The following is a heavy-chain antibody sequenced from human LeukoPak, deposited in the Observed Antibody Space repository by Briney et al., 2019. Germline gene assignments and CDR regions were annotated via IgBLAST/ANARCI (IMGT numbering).Heavy chain of an antibody. J-gene: IGHJ1*01. D-gene: IGHD3-22*01. CDR2: IYHSGRT. V-gene: IGHV4-39*01. CDR3: ARRRYYDSTGYFE. CDR1: GDSISSSSYY. Sequence: SETLSLTCAVSGDSISSSSYYWGWIRQSPGTGLEWIGDIYHSGRTYYNPFLKSRVAISIDTSKNQFSLRLRSMTAADTAVFYCARRRYYDSTGYFEWGRGTLVTVSS.